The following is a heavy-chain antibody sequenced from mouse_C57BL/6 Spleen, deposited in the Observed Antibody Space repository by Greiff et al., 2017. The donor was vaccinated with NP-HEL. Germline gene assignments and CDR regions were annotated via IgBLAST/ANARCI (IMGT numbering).Heavy chain of an antibody. Sequence: VQLKQSGPELVKPGASVKISCKASGYTFTDYYMNWVKQSHGKSLEWIGDINPNNGGTSYNQKFKGKATLTVDKSSSTAYMELRSLTSEDSAVYYCARDYYGSKGYWGQGTTLTVSS. CDR1: GYTFTDYY. CDR2: INPNNGGT. D-gene: IGHD1-1*01. CDR3: ARDYYGSKGY. J-gene: IGHJ2*01. V-gene: IGHV1-26*01.